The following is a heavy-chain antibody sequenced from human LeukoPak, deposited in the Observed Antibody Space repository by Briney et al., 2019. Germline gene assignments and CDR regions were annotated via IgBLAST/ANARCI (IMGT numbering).Heavy chain of an antibody. CDR1: GGSFSGYY. CDR3: ARGQLHGDYSNY. D-gene: IGHD4-17*01. V-gene: IGHV4-34*01. Sequence: LETLSLTCAVYGGSFSGYYWSWTRQPPGKGLEWIGEINHSGSTNYNPSLKSRVTISVDTSKNQFSLKLSSVTAADTAVYYCARGQLHGDYSNYWGQGTLVTVSS. J-gene: IGHJ4*02. CDR2: INHSGST.